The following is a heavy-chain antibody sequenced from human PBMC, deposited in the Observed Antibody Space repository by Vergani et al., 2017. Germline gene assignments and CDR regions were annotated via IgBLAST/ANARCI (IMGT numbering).Heavy chain of an antibody. CDR1: GFTFSSYW. CDR3: ARLPDDGVPDY. Sequence: VQLVESGGGVVQPGGSLRLSCAASGFTFSSYWMSWVRQAPGKGLEWVANIKRDGSEKYYVDSVKGRFTISRDNAKNSLYLQMNSLRAGDTAVYYCARLPDDGVPDYWGQGTLVTVSS. CDR2: IKRDGSEK. D-gene: IGHD2-8*01. J-gene: IGHJ4*02. V-gene: IGHV3-7*01.